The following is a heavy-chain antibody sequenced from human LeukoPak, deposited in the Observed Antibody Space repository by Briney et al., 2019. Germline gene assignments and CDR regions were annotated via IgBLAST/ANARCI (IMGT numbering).Heavy chain of an antibody. V-gene: IGHV3-23*01. CDR2: ISGSGDDT. J-gene: IGHJ3*02. CDR3: AKVPYYDFWSGKDAFDI. Sequence: PGGSLRLSCAASGFTFSNYAMNWVRQAPGKGLEWVSAISGSGDDTYYGDSVKGRFTISRDNSKSTLYLQMNSLRAEDTAVYYCAKVPYYDFWSGKDAFDIWGQGTMVTVSS. CDR1: GFTFSNYA. D-gene: IGHD3-3*01.